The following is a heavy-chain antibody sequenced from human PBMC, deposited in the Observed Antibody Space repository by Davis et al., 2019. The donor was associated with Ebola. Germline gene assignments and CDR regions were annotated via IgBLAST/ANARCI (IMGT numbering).Heavy chain of an antibody. CDR2: IKQDGSEK. D-gene: IGHD2-2*01. CDR1: GFTFSSYW. CDR3: AGDGLPAALNY. Sequence: PGGSLRLSCAASGFTFSSYWMSWVRQAPGKGLEWVANIKQDGSEKYYVDSVKGRFTISRDNAKNSLYLQMNSLRVEDTALYYCAGDGLPAALNYWGQGTLVTVSS. J-gene: IGHJ4*02. V-gene: IGHV3-7*03.